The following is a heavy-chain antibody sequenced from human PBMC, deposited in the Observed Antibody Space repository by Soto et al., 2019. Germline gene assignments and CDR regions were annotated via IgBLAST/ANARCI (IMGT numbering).Heavy chain of an antibody. V-gene: IGHV1-69*01. CDR1: GGTFSSYA. J-gene: IGHJ6*02. CDR2: IIPLFGTA. D-gene: IGHD5-18*01. CDR3: ARSSDTAMGSYYYYGMDV. Sequence: QVQLVQSGAEVKKPGSSVKVSCKASGGTFSSYAISWVRQAPGQGLEWMGGIIPLFGTANYAQKFQGRVTITADESTSTAYMELSSLRSEDTAVYYCARSSDTAMGSYYYYGMDVWGQGTTVTVSS.